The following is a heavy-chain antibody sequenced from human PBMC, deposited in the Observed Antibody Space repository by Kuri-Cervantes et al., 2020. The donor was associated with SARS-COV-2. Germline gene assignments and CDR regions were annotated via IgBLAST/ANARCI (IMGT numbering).Heavy chain of an antibody. Sequence: SETLSLTCAVYGGSFSGYYWSWIRQPPGKGLEWIGEINHSGSTNYNPSLKSRVTIPIDTSKNRFSLNLTSATAADTAVYFCAREISGYSSSWYFDYWGLGTLVTVSS. CDR1: GGSFSGYY. J-gene: IGHJ4*02. V-gene: IGHV4-34*01. CDR3: AREISGYSSSWYFDY. D-gene: IGHD5-18*01. CDR2: INHSGST.